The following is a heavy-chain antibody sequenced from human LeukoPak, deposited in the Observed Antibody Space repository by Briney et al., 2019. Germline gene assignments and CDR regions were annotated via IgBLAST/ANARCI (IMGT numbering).Heavy chain of an antibody. D-gene: IGHD3-22*01. Sequence: SGPTLVNPTQTLTLTCTFSGFSLSTSGMRVSWIRQPPGKALEWLARINWNDDKFYSTSLKTRLTISKDTAKNQVVLTMTSMDPVDTATYYCARTLYYYDSSGYYNTGDDAFDIWGQGTMVTVSS. CDR2: INWNDDK. J-gene: IGHJ3*02. CDR3: ARTLYYYDSSGYYNTGDDAFDI. CDR1: GFSLSTSGMR. V-gene: IGHV2-70*04.